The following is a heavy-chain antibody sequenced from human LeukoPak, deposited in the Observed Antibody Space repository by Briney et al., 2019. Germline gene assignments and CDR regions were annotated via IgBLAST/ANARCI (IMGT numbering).Heavy chain of an antibody. J-gene: IGHJ1*01. CDR2: IYSGGST. V-gene: IGHV3-53*01. CDR1: GFTVSSNY. Sequence: GESLRLSCAASGFTVSSNYMSWVRQAPGKGLEWVSVIYSGGSTYYAASVKGRFTISRDNSKNTLYLQMNRLRAEDTAVYYCATGYWTEYFQHWGQGTLVTVSS. CDR3: ATGYWTEYFQH. D-gene: IGHD6-13*01.